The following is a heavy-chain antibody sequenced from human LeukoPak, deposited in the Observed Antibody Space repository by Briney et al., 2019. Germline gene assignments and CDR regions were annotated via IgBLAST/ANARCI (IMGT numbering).Heavy chain of an antibody. CDR3: ARHLVGSGCSSTSCYRAFDI. Sequence: GESLKISCKGSGYSFTSYWIGWVRQMPGKGLEWMGIIYPGDSDTRYSPSFQGQVTVSADKSISTAYLQWSSLKASDTAMYYCARHLVGSGCSSTSCYRAFDIWGQGTMVTVSS. J-gene: IGHJ3*02. V-gene: IGHV5-51*01. CDR2: IYPGDSDT. CDR1: GYSFTSYW. D-gene: IGHD2-2*02.